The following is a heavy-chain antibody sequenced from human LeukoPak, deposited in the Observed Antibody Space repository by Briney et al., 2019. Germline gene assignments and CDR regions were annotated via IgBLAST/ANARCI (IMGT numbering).Heavy chain of an antibody. J-gene: IGHJ3*02. CDR1: GFPFNTFW. D-gene: IGHD3-3*01. V-gene: IGHV3-48*01. CDR3: ARDFTIFGVALHAFDI. CDR2: ISSSSSTI. Sequence: GGSLRLSCAAAGFPFNTFWMNWVRQAPGKGLEWVSYISSSSSTIYYADSVKGRFTISRDNAKNSLYLQMNSLRAEDTAVYYCARDFTIFGVALHAFDIWGQGTMVTVSS.